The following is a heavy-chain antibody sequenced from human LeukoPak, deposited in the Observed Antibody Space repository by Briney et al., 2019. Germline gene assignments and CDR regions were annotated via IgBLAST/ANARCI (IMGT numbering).Heavy chain of an antibody. CDR3: ARVRYSYGYFLDY. CDR2: IYYSGST. J-gene: IGHJ4*02. V-gene: IGHV4-59*08. D-gene: IGHD5-18*01. CDR1: GGSISSYY. Sequence: PSETLSLTCTVSGGSISSYYWSWIRQPPGKGLEWIGYIYYSGSTNYNPSLKSRVTISVDTSKNQFSLKLSSVTAADTAVYYCARVRYSYGYFLDYWGQGTLVTVSS.